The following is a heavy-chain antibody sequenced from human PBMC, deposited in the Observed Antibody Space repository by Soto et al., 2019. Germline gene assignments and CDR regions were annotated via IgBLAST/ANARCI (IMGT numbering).Heavy chain of an antibody. D-gene: IGHD6-6*01. CDR1: GGTFRNYP. Sequence: QVQLVQSGTEVKKPGSSVKVSCKASGGTFRNYPINWVRQAPGQGLEWMGSIFPLTDIPDYAQNFQARLTISADKSTSTTNMELSSLTSDDTAMYFCTRSPLVVLNYFESWGQGTLVTVSS. CDR2: IFPLTDIP. J-gene: IGHJ4*02. CDR3: TRSPLVVLNYFES. V-gene: IGHV1-69*02.